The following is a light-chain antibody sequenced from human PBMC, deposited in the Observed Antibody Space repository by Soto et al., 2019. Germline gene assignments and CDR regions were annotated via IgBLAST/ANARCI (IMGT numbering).Light chain of an antibody. CDR1: QGISSY. J-gene: IGKJ3*01. V-gene: IGKV1-9*01. CDR2: AAS. CDR3: QQLNSYGT. Sequence: DIPLTQSPSFLSASVGDRVTITCRASQGISSYLAWYQQKPGKAPKLLIYAASTLQSGVPSRFSGSGSGTEFTLTISSLQPEDFATYYCQQLNSYGTFGPGTKVDIK.